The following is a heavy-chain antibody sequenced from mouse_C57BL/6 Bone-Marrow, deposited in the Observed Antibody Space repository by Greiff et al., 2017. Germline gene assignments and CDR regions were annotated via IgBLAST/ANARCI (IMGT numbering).Heavy chain of an antibody. V-gene: IGHV14-4*01. Sequence: VQLQQSGAELVRPGASVKLSCTASGFNIKDDYIHWVKQRPEQGLEWIGWIDPEIGDTEYASKFQGKATITSETSSNTAYLQLSSLKSEDTAVYYCSSFDGNYFDFWGQGTPLTVAS. J-gene: IGHJ2*01. CDR2: IDPEIGDT. CDR3: SSFDGNYFDF. CDR1: GFNIKDDY. D-gene: IGHD2-3*01.